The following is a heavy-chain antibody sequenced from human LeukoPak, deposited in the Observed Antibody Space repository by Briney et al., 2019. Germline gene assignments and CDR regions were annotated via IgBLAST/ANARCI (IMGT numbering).Heavy chain of an antibody. J-gene: IGHJ4*02. D-gene: IGHD2-15*01. CDR1: GYTFTSYD. CDR3: AKGRAARGTRTLLLDY. Sequence: GASVKVSCKTSGYTFTSYDVHWVRQATGQGLEWMGWMNPNSGNTGSAQNFQGRVTMTSSTSITTAYMELSGLTSEDTAVYYCAKGRAARGTRTLLLDYWGQGTLVTVSS. V-gene: IGHV1-8*01. CDR2: MNPNSGNT.